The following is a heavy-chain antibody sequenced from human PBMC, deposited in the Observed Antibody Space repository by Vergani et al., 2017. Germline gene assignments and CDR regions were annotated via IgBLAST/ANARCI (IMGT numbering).Heavy chain of an antibody. CDR2: ISSSGSTI. D-gene: IGHD6-6*01. J-gene: IGHJ6*02. V-gene: IGHV3-48*04. CDR1: GFTFSNAW. CDR3: ARDARRHGMDV. Sequence: EVQLVESGGGLVKPGGSLRLSCAASGFTFSNAWMSWVRQAPGKGLEWVSYISSSGSTIYYADSVKGRFTISRDNAKNSLYLQMNSLRAEDTAVYYCARDARRHGMDVWGQGTTVTVSS.